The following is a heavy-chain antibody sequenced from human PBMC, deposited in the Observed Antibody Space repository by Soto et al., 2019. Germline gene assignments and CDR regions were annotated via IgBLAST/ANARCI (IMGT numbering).Heavy chain of an antibody. V-gene: IGHV4-39*01. CDR3: ARRRLVDTAMYYYYYGMDV. D-gene: IGHD5-18*01. J-gene: IGHJ6*02. CDR2: IYYSGST. Sequence: PSETLSLTCTVSGGSISSSSYYWGWIRQPPGKGLEWIGSIYYSGSTYYNPSLKSRVTISVDTSKNQFSLKLSSVTAADTAVYYCARRRLVDTAMYYYYYGMDVWGQGTTVTVSS. CDR1: GGSISSSSYY.